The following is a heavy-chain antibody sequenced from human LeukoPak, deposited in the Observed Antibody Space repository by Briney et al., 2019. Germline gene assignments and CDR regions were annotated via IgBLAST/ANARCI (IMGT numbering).Heavy chain of an antibody. D-gene: IGHD3-3*01. CDR3: AREVGERRDYDFWSGSNYYYYYYMDV. Sequence: ASVKVSCKASGYTFTSYGISWVRQAPGQGLEWMGWISAYNGNTNYAQKLQGRVTMTTDTSTSTAYMELRSLRSDDTAVYYCAREVGERRDYDFWSGSNYYYYYYMDVWGKGTTVTVSS. J-gene: IGHJ6*03. CDR2: ISAYNGNT. CDR1: GYTFTSYG. V-gene: IGHV1-18*01.